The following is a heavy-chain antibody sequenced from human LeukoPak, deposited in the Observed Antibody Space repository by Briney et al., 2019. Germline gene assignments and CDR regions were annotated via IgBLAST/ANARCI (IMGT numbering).Heavy chain of an antibody. V-gene: IGHV3-11*01. J-gene: IGHJ4*02. D-gene: IGHD4-17*01. CDR3: ARGAVTRDFDY. CDR1: GFTFSDYY. CDR2: ISGSGNYI. Sequence: TGGSLRLSCAASGFTFSDYYMSWVRQAPGKGLEWVSYISGSGNYINYADSVKGRFTISRDNAKNSLYLQMNSLRAEDTAVYYCARGAVTRDFDYWGQGTLVTVSS.